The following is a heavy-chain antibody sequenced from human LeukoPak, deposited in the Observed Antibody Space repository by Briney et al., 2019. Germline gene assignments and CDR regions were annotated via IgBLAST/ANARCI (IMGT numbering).Heavy chain of an antibody. CDR1: GGTFSSYA. CDR2: IIPIFGTA. D-gene: IGHD5-18*01. J-gene: IGHJ3*02. CDR3: ASSTADDAFDI. V-gene: IGHV1-69*05. Sequence: SVKVSCKASGGTFSSYAISWVRQAPGQGLEWMGGIIPIFGTANYAQKFQGRVTITTDESTSSAYMELSSLRSEDTAVYYCASSTADDAFDIWGQGTMVTVSS.